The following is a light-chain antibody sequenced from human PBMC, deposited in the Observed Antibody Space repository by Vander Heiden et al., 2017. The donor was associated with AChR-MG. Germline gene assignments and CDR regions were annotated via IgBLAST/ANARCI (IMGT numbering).Light chain of an antibody. V-gene: IGKV3-20*01. CDR3: QLYGSSPWT. CDR1: QSVSSNY. CDR2: GAS. Sequence: EIVLTQSPGTLSLSPGERATLSCRASQSVSSNYLAWYRQKPGQAPRLLIYGASSRATGIPDRFSASGSGTDFTLTISRLEPEDFAVYYCQLYGSSPWTFGQGTKVEVK. J-gene: IGKJ1*01.